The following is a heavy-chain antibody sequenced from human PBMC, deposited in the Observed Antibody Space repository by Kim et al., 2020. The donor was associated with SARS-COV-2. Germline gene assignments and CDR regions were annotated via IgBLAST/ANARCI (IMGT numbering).Heavy chain of an antibody. D-gene: IGHD3-10*01. CDR2: ISSSSSYT. Sequence: GGSLRLSCAASGFTFSDYYMSWIRQAPGKGLEWVSYISSSSSYTNYADSVKGRFTISRDNAKNSLYLQMNSLRAEDTAVYYCARMVRYYYGSGSYRTFDIWGQGTMVTVSS. CDR3: ARMVRYYYGSGSYRTFDI. CDR1: GFTFSDYY. J-gene: IGHJ3*02. V-gene: IGHV3-11*03.